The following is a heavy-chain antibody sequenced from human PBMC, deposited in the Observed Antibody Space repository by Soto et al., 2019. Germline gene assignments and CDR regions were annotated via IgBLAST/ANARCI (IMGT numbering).Heavy chain of an antibody. V-gene: IGHV5-51*01. CDR2: IYPGDSDT. D-gene: IGHD3-3*01. Sequence: GESLKISCKGSEYSFSTYWIAWVRQMPWKGLEWMGIIYPGDSDTRYSPSFQGQVANSADKSISTAHLQWSSLKASDTAMYYCARQIRDYGSWSNNYYYYGLGVWRRETTFRVSS. CDR1: EYSFSTYW. J-gene: IGHJ6*02. CDR3: ARQIRDYGSWSNNYYYYGLGV.